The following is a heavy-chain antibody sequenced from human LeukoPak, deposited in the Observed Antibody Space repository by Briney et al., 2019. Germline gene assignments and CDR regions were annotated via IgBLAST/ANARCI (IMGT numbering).Heavy chain of an antibody. CDR2: IGTAGDT. Sequence: GGSLRLSCAASGFTFSSYDMHWVRQATGKGLAWVSAIGTAGDTYYPGSVKGRFTISRENAKNSLYLQMNSLRAGDTAVYYCARGGSASYPDYWGQGTLVTVSS. J-gene: IGHJ4*02. V-gene: IGHV3-13*01. CDR3: ARGGSASYPDY. D-gene: IGHD3-10*01. CDR1: GFTFSSYD.